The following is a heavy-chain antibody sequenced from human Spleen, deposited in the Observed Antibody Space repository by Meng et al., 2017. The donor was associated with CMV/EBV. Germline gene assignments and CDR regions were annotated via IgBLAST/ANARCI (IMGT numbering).Heavy chain of an antibody. D-gene: IGHD3-10*01. CDR1: GFSLSDATMG. Sequence: SGPTLVKPTETLTLTCTVSGFSLSDATMGVSWIRQPPGKALEWLAHIFSNDEKSYSTSLKSRLTISEDTSKSQVVLTMTNMDPADTATYYCVHNAPYYQNYFDYWGQGALVTVSS. CDR3: VHNAPYYQNYFDY. J-gene: IGHJ4*02. V-gene: IGHV2-26*01. CDR2: IFSNDEK.